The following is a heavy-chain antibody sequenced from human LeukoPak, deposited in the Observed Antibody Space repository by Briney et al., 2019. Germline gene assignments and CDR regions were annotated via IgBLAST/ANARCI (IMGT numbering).Heavy chain of an antibody. V-gene: IGHV1-18*01. CDR1: GYTFTSYG. CDR2: ISAYNGNT. D-gene: IGHD6-19*01. CDR3: ARSIAVAGPSPFDY. Sequence: ASVKVSCKASGYTFTSYGISWVRQAPGQGLEWMGWISAYNGNTNYAQKLQGRVTMTTDTSTSTAYMELRSLGSDDTAVYYCARSIAVAGPSPFDYWGQGTLVTVSS. J-gene: IGHJ4*02.